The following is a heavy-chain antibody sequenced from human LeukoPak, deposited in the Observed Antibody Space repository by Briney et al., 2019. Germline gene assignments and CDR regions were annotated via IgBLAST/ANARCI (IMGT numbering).Heavy chain of an antibody. Sequence: PGGSLRLSCAASGILFSEFWMIWPRQAPGKGLEWLTDINEDGNEIYYMDSVKGRFPISRDNARNSVFLAMDRLRGEDTAVYYCAREPLRRFDQWGQGTLVTVSS. CDR2: INEDGNEI. CDR1: GILFSEFW. CDR3: AREPLRRFDQ. V-gene: IGHV3-7*03. J-gene: IGHJ4*02.